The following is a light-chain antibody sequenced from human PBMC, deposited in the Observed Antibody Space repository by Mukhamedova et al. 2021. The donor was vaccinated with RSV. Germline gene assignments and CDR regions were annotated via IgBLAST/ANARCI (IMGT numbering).Light chain of an antibody. Sequence: WYQRRVHGKAPKLLIYTASTLQSGVSSRFSGSGSGTDFTLTINSLQPEHFASYYCQHTEIFPPAFGGGTKVEIK. CDR3: QHTEIFPPA. V-gene: IGKV1-12*01. CDR2: TAS. J-gene: IGKJ4*01.